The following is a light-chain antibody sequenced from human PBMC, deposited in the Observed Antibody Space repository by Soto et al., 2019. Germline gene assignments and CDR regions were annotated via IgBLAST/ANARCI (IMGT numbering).Light chain of an antibody. J-gene: IGKJ4*01. Sequence: EIVVTQSPGTLSLSPGERATLSCRASQSVSSSYLAWYQQKPGQAPRLLIYDASSRATGIPDRFSGSGSGTGFTLTISRLEPEDFAVYYCQQYGSSPLITFGGGTKVDIK. V-gene: IGKV3-20*01. CDR1: QSVSSSY. CDR3: QQYGSSPLIT. CDR2: DAS.